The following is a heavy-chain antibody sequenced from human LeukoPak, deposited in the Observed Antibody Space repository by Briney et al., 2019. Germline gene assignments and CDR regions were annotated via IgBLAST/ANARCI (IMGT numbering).Heavy chain of an antibody. V-gene: IGHV3-7*01. CDR1: GFLFRNYW. Sequence: PGGSLRLSCAASGFLFRNYWMGWARRAPGKGLEWVVNTKADGSAEHYADSVRGRFTASRDNATNLLYLQMNRLRAEDSSVYYCARDGGLHTNFDWGGQGTLLAFS. J-gene: IGHJ4*02. D-gene: IGHD2-15*01. CDR3: ARDGGLHTNFDW. CDR2: TKADGSAE.